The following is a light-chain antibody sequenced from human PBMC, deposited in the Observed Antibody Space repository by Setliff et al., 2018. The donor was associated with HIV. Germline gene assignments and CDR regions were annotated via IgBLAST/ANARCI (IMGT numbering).Light chain of an antibody. J-gene: IGLJ1*01. CDR3: SSYAITNTLP. Sequence: QSVLTQPASVSGSPGQSITISCTGTSSDAGGYNYVSWYQQHPGKAPKLIIYEVRNRPSGVSNRFSGSKSGNTASLTISGLQAEDEGDYYCSSYAITNTLPFGTGTKVTVL. CDR2: EVR. V-gene: IGLV2-14*01. CDR1: SSDAGGYNY.